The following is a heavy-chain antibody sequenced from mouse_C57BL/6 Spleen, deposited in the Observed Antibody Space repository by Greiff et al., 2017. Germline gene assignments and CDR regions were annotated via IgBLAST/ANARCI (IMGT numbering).Heavy chain of an antibody. J-gene: IGHJ4*01. D-gene: IGHD2-3*01. CDR1: GFTFSSYG. CDR2: ISSGGSYT. CDR3: ARLDGPYAMDY. V-gene: IGHV5-6*02. Sequence: EVMLVESGGDLVKPGGSLKLSCAASGFTFSSYGMSWVRQTPDKRLEWVATISSGGSYTYYPDSVKGRFTISRDNAKNTLYLQMSSLKSEDTAMYYCARLDGPYAMDYWGQGTSVTVSS.